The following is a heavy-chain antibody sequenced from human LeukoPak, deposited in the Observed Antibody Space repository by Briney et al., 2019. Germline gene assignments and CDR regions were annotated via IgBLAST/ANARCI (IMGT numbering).Heavy chain of an antibody. CDR1: GYTFTGYY. J-gene: IGHJ4*02. CDR3: ARFVSAGYDYPGDY. V-gene: IGHV1-2*02. D-gene: IGHD5-12*01. CDR2: INPNSGGT. Sequence: GASVKVSCKASGYTFTGYYMHWVRQAPGQGLEWMGWINPNSGGTNYAQKFQGRATMTRDTSISTAYMELSSLRSDDTAVYYCARFVSAGYDYPGDYWGQGTLVTVSS.